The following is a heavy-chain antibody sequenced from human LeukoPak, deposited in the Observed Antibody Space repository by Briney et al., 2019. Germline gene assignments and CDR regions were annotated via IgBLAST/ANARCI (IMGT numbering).Heavy chain of an antibody. J-gene: IGHJ6*03. CDR2: IKQDGSEK. CDR3: AKWLTQYHYFMDV. V-gene: IGHV3-7*01. D-gene: IGHD6-19*01. CDR1: GFTFSNYW. Sequence: GGSLRLSCAASGFTFSNYWMSWVRQAPGKGLEWVANIKQDGSEKDYVDSVKGRFTISRDNTKNSLYLQMNSLRAEDTAVYYCAKWLTQYHYFMDVWGKGTTVTVSS.